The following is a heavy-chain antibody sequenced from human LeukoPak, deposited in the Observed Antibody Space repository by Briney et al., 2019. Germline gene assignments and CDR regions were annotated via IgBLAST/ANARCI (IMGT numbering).Heavy chain of an antibody. V-gene: IGHV4-59*08. D-gene: IGHD5-18*01. CDR3: ARQGLRGGYGY. Sequence: PSETLSLTCAVSGGSISSYYWSWIRQPPGKGLEWIGYIYYSGSTNYNPSLKSRVTISVDTSKNQFSLKLSSVTAADTAVYYCARQGLRGGYGYWGQGTLVTVSS. J-gene: IGHJ4*02. CDR2: IYYSGST. CDR1: GGSISSYY.